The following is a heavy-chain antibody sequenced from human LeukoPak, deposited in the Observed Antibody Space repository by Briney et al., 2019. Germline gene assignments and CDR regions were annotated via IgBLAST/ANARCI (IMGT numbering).Heavy chain of an antibody. CDR2: IYHSGST. CDR1: GYSISSGYY. V-gene: IGHV4-38-2*02. D-gene: IGHD1-1*01. CDR3: ARGLGVFSRGTGVYFDY. J-gene: IGHJ4*02. Sequence: PSETLSLTCTVSGYSISSGYYWGWIRQPPGQGLKWIGSIYHSGSTYYNPSLKSRVTISVDTSKNQFSLRLSSVTAADTAVYYCARGLGVFSRGTGVYFDYWGQGTLVPVSS.